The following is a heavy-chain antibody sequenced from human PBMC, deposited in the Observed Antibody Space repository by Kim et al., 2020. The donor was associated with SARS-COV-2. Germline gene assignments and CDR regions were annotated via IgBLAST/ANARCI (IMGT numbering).Heavy chain of an antibody. D-gene: IGHD5-12*01. J-gene: IGHJ4*02. CDR2: IYYSGST. Sequence: SETLSLTCTVSGGSISSSSYYWGWIRQPPGKGLEWIGSIYYSGSTYYNPSLKSRVTISVDTSKNQFSLKLSSVTAADTAVYYCARHPPYKVAREFDYWGQGTLVTVSS. V-gene: IGHV4-39*01. CDR1: GGSISSSSYY. CDR3: ARHPPYKVAREFDY.